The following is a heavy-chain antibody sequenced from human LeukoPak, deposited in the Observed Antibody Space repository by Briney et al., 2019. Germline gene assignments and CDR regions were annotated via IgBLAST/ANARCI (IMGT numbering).Heavy chain of an antibody. V-gene: IGHV3-53*01. CDR3: ARVLWATTIFFGY. D-gene: IGHD5-24*01. J-gene: IGHJ4*02. CDR1: GFTVSSNY. CDR2: IYSGGST. Sequence: AGGSLRLSCAASGFTVSSNYMSWVRQAPGKGLXXVSVIYSGGSTYXADSXXGRFTISRDNSKNTLYLQMDSLRAEDTAVYYCARVLWATTIFFGYWGQGTLVTVSS.